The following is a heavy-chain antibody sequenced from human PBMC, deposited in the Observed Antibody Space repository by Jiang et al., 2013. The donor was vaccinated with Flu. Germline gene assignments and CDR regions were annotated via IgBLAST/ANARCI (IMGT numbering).Heavy chain of an antibody. V-gene: IGHV4-38-2*02. J-gene: IGHJ4*02. CDR3: ARTMPTFIYRGVSYYFDL. D-gene: IGHD3-10*01. CDR1: GYSISSGYY. CDR2: IYHSGST. Sequence: PGLVKPSETLSLTCNVSGYSISSGYYWGWIRQPPGKGLEWIGSIYHSGSTYNNPSLKSRVAISVDTSKNQFSLKLSSVTAADTAVYYCARTMPTFIYRGVSYYFDLWGQGTLVSVSS.